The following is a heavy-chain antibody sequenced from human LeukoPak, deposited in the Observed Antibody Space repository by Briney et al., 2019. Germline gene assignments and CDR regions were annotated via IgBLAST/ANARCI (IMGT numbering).Heavy chain of an antibody. CDR2: TYYRSKWYH. V-gene: IGHV6-1*01. D-gene: IGHD3-10*01. Sequence: SQTLSLTCVISGDSFSSNSAAWNWIRQSPSRGLEWLGRTYYRSKWYHHYAVSVKSRITINPDTSRNQFSLELNSVTPEDTAVYYCSRDPYGEWGQGTLVTVSS. CDR1: GDSFSSNSAA. J-gene: IGHJ4*02. CDR3: SRDPYGE.